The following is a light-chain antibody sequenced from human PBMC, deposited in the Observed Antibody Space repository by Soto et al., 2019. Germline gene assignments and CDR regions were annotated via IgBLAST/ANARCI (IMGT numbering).Light chain of an antibody. CDR3: QQRSNWPPKYT. Sequence: EIVLTQSQATLSLSPGERATLSCRASQRVSSSLACYQPKPGQAPSLPIYDASNRATGIPARFSGSGSGTDFTLTISSLEPEDFAVYYCQQRSNWPPKYTFGQGTKLEIK. V-gene: IGKV3-11*01. CDR2: DAS. CDR1: QRVSSS. J-gene: IGKJ2*01.